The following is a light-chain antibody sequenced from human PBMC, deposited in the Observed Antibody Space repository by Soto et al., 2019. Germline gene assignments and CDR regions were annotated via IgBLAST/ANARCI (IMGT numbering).Light chain of an antibody. CDR3: EAWDDSLNGVV. J-gene: IGLJ2*01. CDR1: SSNIGSNN. CDR2: SNN. Sequence: QAVVTQTPSASGTPGQRVNISCSGSSSNIGSNNVNWYQQLPGTAPKLLIYSNNQRPPGVPDRFSGSKSGTSASLAISGLQSEDEADYYCEAWDDSLNGVVFGGGTKVTVL. V-gene: IGLV1-44*01.